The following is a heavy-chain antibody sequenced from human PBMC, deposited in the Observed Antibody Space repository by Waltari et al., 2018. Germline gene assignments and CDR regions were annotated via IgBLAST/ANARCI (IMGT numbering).Heavy chain of an antibody. CDR2: IYHSGNT. CDR3: ARVSGWFYVFDP. D-gene: IGHD6-19*01. Sequence: QVQLQESGPGLVKPSETLSLTCAVSGYSIRSGYYWGWIRQPPGKGLEWIGSIYHSGNTYYNVSLTSRCTISVDTSKNQCSLKLSSVTAADTAVYYCARVSGWFYVFDPWGQGTLVTVSS. CDR1: GYSIRSGYY. V-gene: IGHV4-38-2*01. J-gene: IGHJ5*02.